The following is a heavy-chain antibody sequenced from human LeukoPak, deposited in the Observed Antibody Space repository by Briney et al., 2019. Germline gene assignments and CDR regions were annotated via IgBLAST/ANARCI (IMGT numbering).Heavy chain of an antibody. J-gene: IGHJ4*02. CDR1: GFTFSSYS. D-gene: IGHD5-12*01. CDR2: NSNSGTYI. V-gene: IGHV3-21*01. CDR3: ARDFEYSSSTGVY. Sequence: GGSLRLSCAASGFTFSSYSINWVRQAPGKGLEWVSSNSNSGTYIYYADSVKGRFTISRDNAKNSLFLQMNSLRAEDTAVYYRARDFEYSSSTGVYWGQGTLVTVSS.